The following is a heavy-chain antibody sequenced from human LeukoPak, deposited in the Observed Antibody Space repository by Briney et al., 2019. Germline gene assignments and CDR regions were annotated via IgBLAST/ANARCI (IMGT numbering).Heavy chain of an antibody. V-gene: IGHV5-51*01. Sequence: GESLKISCEGSGYSFATYWIGWVRQMSGKGLEWMGVVYPSDSDTTYSPSFQGQVTISADKYIFTAYLQWSSLRASDTAMYYCARGYCSSGACFFDFWGQGTLVTVSS. CDR3: ARGYCSSGACFFDF. D-gene: IGHD2-21*02. CDR1: GYSFATYW. J-gene: IGHJ4*02. CDR2: VYPSDSDT.